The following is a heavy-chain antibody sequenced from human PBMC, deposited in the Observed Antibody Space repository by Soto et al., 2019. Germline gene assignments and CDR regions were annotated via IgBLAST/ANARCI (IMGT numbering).Heavy chain of an antibody. V-gene: IGHV1-69*06. CDR3: ARGRSDGYILDY. CDR2: IIPIFGTT. Sequence: QVQLVQSGAEVKKPGSSVKVSCKASGGISTNYVFNWVRQAPGQGLEWMGGIIPIFGTTHYAQNFQGRVTITADKSTSTAYMELASLRSEDTAVYYCARGRSDGYILDYWGHGTLVTVSS. CDR1: GGISTNYV. D-gene: IGHD5-12*01. J-gene: IGHJ4*01.